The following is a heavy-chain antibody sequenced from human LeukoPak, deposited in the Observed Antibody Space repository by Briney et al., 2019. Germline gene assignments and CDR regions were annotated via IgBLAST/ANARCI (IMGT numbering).Heavy chain of an antibody. CDR1: GFAVTTTY. D-gene: IGHD2-2*01. CDR3: AKQGYCSSTSCYRSSGWLRFDL. CDR2: ISGSGGST. Sequence: GGSLRLSCVASGFAVTTTYMSWVRQAPGKGLEWVSAISGSGGSTYYADSVKGRFTISRDNSKNTLYLQMNSLRAEDTAVYYCAKQGYCSSTSCYRSSGWLRFDLWGRGTLVTVSS. V-gene: IGHV3-23*01. J-gene: IGHJ2*01.